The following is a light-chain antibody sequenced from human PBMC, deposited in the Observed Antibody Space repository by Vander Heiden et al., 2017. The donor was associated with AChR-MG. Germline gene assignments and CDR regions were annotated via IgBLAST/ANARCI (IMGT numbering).Light chain of an antibody. CDR3: QQENSLSQT. J-gene: IGKJ1*01. CDR1: QSISSW. Sequence: DIQMTQSPSTLSASVGDRVTITCRASQSISSWLAWYQRKPGQAPKLLIYDASSLESGVPSRFSGSGSGTEFTLTISSLQPDDFATYYCQQENSLSQTFGQRTRVEIK. CDR2: DAS. V-gene: IGKV1-5*01.